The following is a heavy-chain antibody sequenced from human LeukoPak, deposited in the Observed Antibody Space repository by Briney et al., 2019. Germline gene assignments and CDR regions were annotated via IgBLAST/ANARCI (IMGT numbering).Heavy chain of an antibody. V-gene: IGHV3-7*01. CDR3: ARPPVEVGAPQS. D-gene: IGHD1-26*01. J-gene: IGHJ4*02. Sequence: GGSLRLSYAASGFSFSSYWMSWVRQTPGKRLEWVANIRKDGSEKYYADSVKGRFTISRDNARNSLYLQMNSLRAEDTAVYYCARPPVEVGAPQSWGQGTLVTVSS. CDR1: GFSFSSYW. CDR2: IRKDGSEK.